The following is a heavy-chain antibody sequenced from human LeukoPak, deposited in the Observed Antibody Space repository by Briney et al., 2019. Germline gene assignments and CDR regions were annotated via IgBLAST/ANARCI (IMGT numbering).Heavy chain of an antibody. CDR2: INHSGST. V-gene: IGHV4-34*01. J-gene: IGHJ4*02. Sequence: KPSETLSLTCAVYGGPFSGYYWSWIRQPPGKGLEWIGEINHSGSTNYNPSLKSRVTISVDTSKNQFSLKLSSVTAADTAVYYCARGLPGYSSGWYLYWGQGTLVTVSS. CDR1: GGPFSGYY. CDR3: ARGLPGYSSGWYLY. D-gene: IGHD6-19*01.